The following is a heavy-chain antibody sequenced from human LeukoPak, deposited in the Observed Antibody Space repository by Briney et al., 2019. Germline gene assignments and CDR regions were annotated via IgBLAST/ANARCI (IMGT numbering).Heavy chain of an antibody. J-gene: IGHJ5*02. Sequence: PSQTLSLTCTVSGGSISSGSYYWSWIRQPAGKGLEWIGRIYTSGSTNYNPSLKSRVTISVDTSKNQFSLKLSSMTPADTAVYYCARVWKYYYDSSGYDTWGQGTLVTVSS. CDR3: ARVWKYYYDSSGYDT. CDR2: IYTSGST. D-gene: IGHD3-22*01. CDR1: GGSISSGSYY. V-gene: IGHV4-61*02.